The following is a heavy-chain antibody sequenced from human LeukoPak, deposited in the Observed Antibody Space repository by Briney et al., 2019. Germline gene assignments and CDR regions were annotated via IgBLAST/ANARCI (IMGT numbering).Heavy chain of an antibody. CDR2: IYHSGST. Sequence: PSETLSLTCAVSSYTISSDYYWGWIRQPPGKGLEWIGSIYHSGSTYYNPSPKSRVTISVDTSKNQFSLKLSSVTAADTAMYYCATGNPGSYYDFWSSHFDYWGQGTLVTVSS. J-gene: IGHJ4*02. V-gene: IGHV4-38-2*01. D-gene: IGHD3-3*01. CDR3: ATGNPGSYYDFWSSHFDY. CDR1: SYTISSDYY.